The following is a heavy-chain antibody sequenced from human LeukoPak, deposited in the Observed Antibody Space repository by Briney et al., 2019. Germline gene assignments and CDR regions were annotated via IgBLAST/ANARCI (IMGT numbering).Heavy chain of an antibody. D-gene: IGHD3-10*01. CDR2: INQDGSDK. CDR1: GFSLSNYW. V-gene: IGHV3-7*01. J-gene: IGHJ6*02. Sequence: GGSLRLSCAASGFSLSNYWMSWVRQAPGKGLEWVANINQDGSDKYYVDSVMGRFTISKDNAKNSVYLQMNSLRPEDTAIYYCAWYGVTHGPDVWGQGTTVTVSS. CDR3: AWYGVTHGPDV.